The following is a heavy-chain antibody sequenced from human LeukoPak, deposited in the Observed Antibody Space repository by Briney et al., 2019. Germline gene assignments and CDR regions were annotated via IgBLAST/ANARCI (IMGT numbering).Heavy chain of an antibody. D-gene: IGHD4-11*01. CDR1: GGSISSYY. CDR2: IYHSGNT. Sequence: SETLSLTCTVSGGSISSYYWAWIRQPPGKGLDWIGSIYHSGNTYYNPSLKSRVTISVDTSKNQFSLKLTSVTVADTAVYYCARHPDDYSSYRYFDYWGQGTLVTVSS. V-gene: IGHV4-38-2*02. CDR3: ARHPDDYSSYRYFDY. J-gene: IGHJ4*02.